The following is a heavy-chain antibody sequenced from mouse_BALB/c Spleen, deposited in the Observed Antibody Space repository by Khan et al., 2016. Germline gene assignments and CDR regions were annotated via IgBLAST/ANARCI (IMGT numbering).Heavy chain of an antibody. CDR1: GYTFSNYW. J-gene: IGHJ3*01. CDR3: ARGSY. Sequence: QVRLQQSGAELMKPGASVKISCKATGYTFSNYWIEWIKERPGHGLEWIGEILPGSGTTNYNETFKGTATFTAETSSNTACMQHSSLTSEDAAVDYCARGSYWGQGTLVTVAA. CDR2: ILPGSGTT. V-gene: IGHV1-9*01.